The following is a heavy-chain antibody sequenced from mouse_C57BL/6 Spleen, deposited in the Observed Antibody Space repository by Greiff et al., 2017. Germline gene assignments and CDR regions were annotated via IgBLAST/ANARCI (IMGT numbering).Heavy chain of an antibody. CDR1: GYTFTSYW. CDR2: IYPSDSET. J-gene: IGHJ4*01. CDR3: ARWTAQATSYAMDY. Sequence: QVQLQQPGAELVRPGSSVKLSCKASGYTFTSYWMDWVKQRPGQGLEWIGNIYPSDSETHYNQKFKDKATLTVDKSSSTAYMQLSSLTSEDSAVYYCARWTAQATSYAMDYWGQGTSVTVSS. V-gene: IGHV1-61*01. D-gene: IGHD3-2*02.